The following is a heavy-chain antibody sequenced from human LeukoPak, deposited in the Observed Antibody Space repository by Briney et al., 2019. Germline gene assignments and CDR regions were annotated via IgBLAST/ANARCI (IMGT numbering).Heavy chain of an antibody. D-gene: IGHD1-14*01. CDR3: ARDIRLDPGYDYGMDV. V-gene: IGHV4-30-4*01. CDR1: GGSISSGDYY. Sequence: PSQTLSLTCTVSGGSISSGDYYWSWIRQPPGKGLEWIGYIYYSGSTYYNPSLKSRVTISVDTSKNQFSLKLSSVTAADTAVYYCARDIRLDPGYDYGMDVWGQGTTVTVSS. CDR2: IYYSGST. J-gene: IGHJ6*02.